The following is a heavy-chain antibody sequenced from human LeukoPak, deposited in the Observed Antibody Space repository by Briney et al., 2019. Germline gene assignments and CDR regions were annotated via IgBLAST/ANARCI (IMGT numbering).Heavy chain of an antibody. D-gene: IGHD1-26*01. V-gene: IGHV3-74*01. CDR1: GSAFSRYW. CDR2: INHDATRT. CDR3: ASDGAYAMAV. J-gene: IGHJ6*02. Sequence: GGSLRLSCAASGSAFSRYWIHWVRQAPGKGLVWVSHINHDATRTTYADSVRGRFTISRDNAKNTVSLQMNRLRAEDTAVYYCASDGAYAMAVWGQGTTVTVSS.